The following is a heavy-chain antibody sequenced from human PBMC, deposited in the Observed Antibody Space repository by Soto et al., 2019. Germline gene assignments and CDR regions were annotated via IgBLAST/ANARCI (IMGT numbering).Heavy chain of an antibody. CDR1: GYTFTSYY. CDR3: ARGGQRYYDSSGYSAC. J-gene: IGHJ4*02. D-gene: IGHD3-22*01. CDR2: INPSGGST. V-gene: IGHV1-46*01. Sequence: ASVKVSCKASGYTFTSYYMHWVRQAPGQGLEWMGIINPSGGSTSYAQKFQGRVTMTRDTSTSTVYMELSSLRSEDTAVYYCARGGQRYYDSSGYSACCGQATLVTASS.